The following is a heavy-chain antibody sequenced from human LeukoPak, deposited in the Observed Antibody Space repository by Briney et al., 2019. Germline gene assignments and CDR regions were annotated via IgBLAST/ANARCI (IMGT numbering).Heavy chain of an antibody. Sequence: GGSLRLSSAASGFTFSSYSMNWVRQAPGKGLEWVSSISSSSSYIYYADSVKGRFTISRDNAKNSLYLQMNSLRAEDTAVYYCARAVTAIPNYWGQGTLVTVSS. V-gene: IGHV3-21*01. CDR1: GFTFSSYS. CDR3: ARAVTAIPNY. D-gene: IGHD2-21*02. CDR2: ISSSSSYI. J-gene: IGHJ4*02.